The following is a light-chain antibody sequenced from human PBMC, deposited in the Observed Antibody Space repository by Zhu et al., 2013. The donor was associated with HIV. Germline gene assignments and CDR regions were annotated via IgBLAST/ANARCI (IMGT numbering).Light chain of an antibody. Sequence: EIVMTQSPATLSVSPGERATLSCRASQSVSSSYLAWYQQKPGQAPRLLIYGASSRATDIPDRFSGSGSGTDFTLTISRLEPEDFAVYYCQQYGSSPSTFGQGTKLEIK. CDR3: QQYGSSPST. J-gene: IGKJ2*01. CDR2: GAS. V-gene: IGKV3-20*01. CDR1: QSVSSSY.